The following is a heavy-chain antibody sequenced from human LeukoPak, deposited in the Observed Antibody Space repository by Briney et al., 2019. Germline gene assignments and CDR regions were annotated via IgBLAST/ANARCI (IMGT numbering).Heavy chain of an antibody. D-gene: IGHD3-16*01. V-gene: IGHV4-4*07. CDR1: GGSISSYY. J-gene: IGHJ4*02. Sequence: SETLSLTCTVSGGSISSYYWSWIRQPPGKGLEWIGRIYTTGKTDYNPSLKSRLTMSVDTSKRQFSLNLRSVTAADTAIYYCARHGYTASHYFLDFWSRGTLVTVSS. CDR2: IYTTGKT. CDR3: ARHGYTASHYFLDF.